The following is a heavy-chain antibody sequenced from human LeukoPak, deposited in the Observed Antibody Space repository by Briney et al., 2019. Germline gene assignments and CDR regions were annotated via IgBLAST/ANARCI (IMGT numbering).Heavy chain of an antibody. CDR1: GFTFSNYA. J-gene: IGHJ4*02. V-gene: IGHV3-23*01. Sequence: GGSLRLSCAASGFTFSNYAMSWVRQAPGKGLEWVSGISGSGGSTYYADSVKGRFTVSRDNSKNTLYLQMNSLRAEDTAVFYCAQENSGYELFDFWRQGTLVTVSS. CDR3: AQENSGYELFDF. D-gene: IGHD5-12*01. CDR2: ISGSGGST.